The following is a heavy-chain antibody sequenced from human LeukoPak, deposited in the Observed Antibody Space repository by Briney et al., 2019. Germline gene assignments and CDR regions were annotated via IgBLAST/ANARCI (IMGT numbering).Heavy chain of an antibody. CDR2: IKGDGSAQ. J-gene: IGHJ4*02. CDR1: GFTFAGSW. CDR3: ATPSNAPGNY. V-gene: IGHV3-7*01. Sequence: GGSLRLSCAASGFTFAGSWMSWVRRAPGKGLEWVANIKGDGSAQYYLGSVKGRFTISRDNAKNSLNLQMNSLRAEDTAVYYCATPSNAPGNYWGQGTLVTVSS. D-gene: IGHD6-6*01.